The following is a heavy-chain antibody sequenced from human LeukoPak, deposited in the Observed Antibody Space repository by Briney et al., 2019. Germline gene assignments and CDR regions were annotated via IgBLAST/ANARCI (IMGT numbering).Heavy chain of an antibody. V-gene: IGHV1-8*03. CDR3: ARLSSSWYGVY. D-gene: IGHD6-13*01. CDR1: RYTVTSYD. J-gene: IGHJ4*02. CDR2: MNPNSGNT. Sequence: ASVKDSCKASRYTVTSYDINSVRQATGQGLEWMGWMNPNSGNTGYAQKFQGRVTITRNTSISTAYMELSSLRSEDTAVYYCARLSSSWYGVYWGQGTLVTVSS.